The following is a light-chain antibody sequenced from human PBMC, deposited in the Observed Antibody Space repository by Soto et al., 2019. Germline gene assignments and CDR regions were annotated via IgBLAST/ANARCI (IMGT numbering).Light chain of an antibody. CDR2: KAS. V-gene: IGKV1-5*03. CDR3: QQSNSHT. Sequence: DIQLTQSPSTLSASVGDRVTLTCRASQSIGFWLAWYQQKAGKAPKLLIYKASSLESGVPARFSASGYGTAFTLTISSLQPDDFASYYCQQSNSHTFGPGTKVEIK. CDR1: QSIGFW. J-gene: IGKJ1*01.